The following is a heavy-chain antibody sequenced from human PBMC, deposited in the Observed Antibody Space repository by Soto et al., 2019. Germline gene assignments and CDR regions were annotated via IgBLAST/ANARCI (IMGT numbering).Heavy chain of an antibody. Sequence: ASVKVSCKASGGTFSSYAISCVRQAPGQGPEWMGGIIPIFGTANYAQKFQGRVTITADESTSTAYMELSSLRSEDTAVYYCARDKGIAAAGTTGNWVNYYYGMDVWGQGTTVTVSS. CDR2: IIPIFGTA. V-gene: IGHV1-69*13. J-gene: IGHJ6*02. D-gene: IGHD6-13*01. CDR1: GGTFSSYA. CDR3: ARDKGIAAAGTTGNWVNYYYGMDV.